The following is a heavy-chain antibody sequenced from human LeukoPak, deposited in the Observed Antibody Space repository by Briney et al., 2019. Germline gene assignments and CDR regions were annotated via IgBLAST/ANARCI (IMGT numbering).Heavy chain of an antibody. CDR3: ARGLRYSSDYYYYMDV. D-gene: IGHD5-18*01. CDR2: IKQDGSEK. V-gene: IGHV3-7*01. Sequence: GGSLRLSCAASGFTFSSYWMSWVRQAPGKGLEWVANIKQDGSEKYYVDSVKGRFTISRDNAKNSLYLQMNSLRAEDTAVYYCARGLRYSSDYYYYMDVWGKGTTVTVSS. J-gene: IGHJ6*03. CDR1: GFTFSSYW.